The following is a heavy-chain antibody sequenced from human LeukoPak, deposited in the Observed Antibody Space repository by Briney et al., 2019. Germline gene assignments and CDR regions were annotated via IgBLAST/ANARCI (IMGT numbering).Heavy chain of an antibody. CDR1: GFTFSSYG. V-gene: IGHV3-23*01. D-gene: IGHD6-19*01. Sequence: GGSLRLSCAASGFTFSSYGMSWVRQAPGKGLEWVSAISGSGGSTYYADSVKGRFTISRDNSKNTLYLQMNSLRAEDTAVYYCAKDGTGYSSGWYGFFDAFDIWGQGTMVTVSS. J-gene: IGHJ3*02. CDR2: ISGSGGST. CDR3: AKDGTGYSSGWYGFFDAFDI.